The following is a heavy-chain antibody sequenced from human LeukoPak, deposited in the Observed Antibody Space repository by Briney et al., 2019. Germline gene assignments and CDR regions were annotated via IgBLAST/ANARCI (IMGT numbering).Heavy chain of an antibody. CDR1: GFTFSSYA. CDR2: ISYDGSNK. Sequence: GGSLRLSCAASGFTFSSYAMHWGRQAPGEGLEWGAVISYDGSNKYYAESVKGRFTISRDNSKNTLYLQMNSLRAEDTAVYYCARDFDDISGWYDAFDIWGQGTMVSVSS. V-gene: IGHV3-30*04. J-gene: IGHJ3*02. D-gene: IGHD3-22*01. CDR3: ARDFDDISGWYDAFDI.